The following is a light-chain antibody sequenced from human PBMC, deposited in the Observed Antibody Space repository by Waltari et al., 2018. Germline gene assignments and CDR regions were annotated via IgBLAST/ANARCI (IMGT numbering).Light chain of an antibody. V-gene: IGLV2-14*03. CDR3: SSFTSSTTGI. CDR2: DVT. CDR1: SSDSGGYNY. Sequence: QPDSVSGSPGQSITISFSGISSDSGGYNYVSWDQQHPGEAPKLIIYDVTNRPSGVSDRFSGSKSCSSASLTISGLQPEDEADYYCSSFTSSTTGIFGGGTKLTVL. J-gene: IGLJ2*01.